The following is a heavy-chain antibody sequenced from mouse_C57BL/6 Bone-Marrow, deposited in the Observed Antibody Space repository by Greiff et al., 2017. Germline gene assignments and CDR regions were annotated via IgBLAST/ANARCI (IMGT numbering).Heavy chain of an antibody. CDR1: GYTFTTYP. V-gene: IGHV1-47*01. Sequence: VQLQQSGAELVQPGASVKMSCKASGYTFTTYPIEWMQQNHGKSLEWIGNFHPYIDDTKYNEKFKGKATLTVEKSSNTVYLELSRLTSDDSAVYYCARSSTFFYYFDYWGQGTTRTVSS. CDR2: FHPYIDDT. D-gene: IGHD5-1*01. J-gene: IGHJ2*01. CDR3: ARSSTFFYYFDY.